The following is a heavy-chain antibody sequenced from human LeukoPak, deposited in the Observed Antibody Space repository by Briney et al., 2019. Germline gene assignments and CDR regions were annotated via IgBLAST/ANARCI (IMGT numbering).Heavy chain of an antibody. V-gene: IGHV3-23*01. Sequence: GRSLRLSCAASGFTFSSYAMSWVRQAPGKGLEWVSGISGNGADTYYADSVKGRFTISRDFSKNTLSLQMSSLRAEDTAVYYCAKGVRDYDILTGFTLAGYFDLWGRGTLVTVSS. D-gene: IGHD3-9*01. J-gene: IGHJ2*01. CDR2: ISGNGADT. CDR1: GFTFSSYA. CDR3: AKGVRDYDILTGFTLAGYFDL.